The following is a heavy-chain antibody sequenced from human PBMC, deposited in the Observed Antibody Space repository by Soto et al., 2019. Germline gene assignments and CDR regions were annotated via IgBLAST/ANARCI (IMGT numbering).Heavy chain of an antibody. Sequence: SETLSLTCAVYGGSFSGYYWSWIRQPPGKGLEWIGEINHSGSTNYNPSLKSRVTISVDTSKNQFSLKLSSVTAADTAVYYCAGTYYYDSSGYLGYWGQGTLVTVSS. J-gene: IGHJ4*02. CDR2: INHSGST. V-gene: IGHV4-34*01. D-gene: IGHD3-22*01. CDR3: AGTYYYDSSGYLGY. CDR1: GGSFSGYY.